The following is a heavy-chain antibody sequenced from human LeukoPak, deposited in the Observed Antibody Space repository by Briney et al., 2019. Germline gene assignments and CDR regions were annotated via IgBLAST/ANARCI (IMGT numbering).Heavy chain of an antibody. D-gene: IGHD2-15*01. J-gene: IGHJ5*02. Sequence: QPGGSLRLSCAASGFTFSNYWVSWVRQAPGKGLEWVANIKPDGSEKYYVDSVKGRFTISRDNAKNSLYLQMNSLRAEDTAVYYCVNGYCSGGSCYSDDWFDPWGQGTLVTVSS. CDR2: IKPDGSEK. V-gene: IGHV3-7*03. CDR3: VNGYCSGGSCYSDDWFDP. CDR1: GFTFSNYW.